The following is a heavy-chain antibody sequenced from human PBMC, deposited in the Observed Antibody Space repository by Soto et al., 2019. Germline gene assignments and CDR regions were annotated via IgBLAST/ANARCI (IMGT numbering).Heavy chain of an antibody. CDR2: INAGNGNT. CDR3: ARDLTIFGVAPFDY. CDR1: GYTFTSYA. D-gene: IGHD3-3*01. J-gene: IGHJ4*02. Sequence: ASVKVSCKASGYTFTSYAMHWVRQAPGQRLEWMGWINAGNGNTKYSQKFQGRVTITRDTSASTAYMELSSLRSEDTAVYYCARDLTIFGVAPFDYWGQGTLVTVSS. V-gene: IGHV1-3*01.